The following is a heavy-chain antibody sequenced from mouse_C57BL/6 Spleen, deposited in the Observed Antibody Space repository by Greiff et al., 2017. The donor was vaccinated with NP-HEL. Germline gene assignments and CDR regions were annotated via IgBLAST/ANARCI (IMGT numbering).Heavy chain of an antibody. CDR1: GYTFTDYY. CDR3: ARGGYYYGSSLYAMDY. V-gene: IGHV1-26*01. CDR2: INPNNGGT. D-gene: IGHD1-1*01. Sequence: VQLQQSGPELVKPGASVKISCKASGYTFTDYYMNWVKQSHGKSLEWIGDINPNNGGTSYNQKFKGKATLTVDKSSSTAYMELRSLTSEDSAVYYCARGGYYYGSSLYAMDYWGQGTSVTVSS. J-gene: IGHJ4*01.